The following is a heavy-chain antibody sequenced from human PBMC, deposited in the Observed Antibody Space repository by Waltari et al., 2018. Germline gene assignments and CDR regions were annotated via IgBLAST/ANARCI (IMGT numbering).Heavy chain of an antibody. J-gene: IGHJ4*02. D-gene: IGHD4-17*01. CDR1: GGSISSSSYY. CDR2: IYYSGST. Sequence: QLQLQESGPGLVKPSETLSLTCTVSGGSISSSSYYWGWIRQPPGKGLEWIGSIYYSGSTEYSPSLRSRVTRSVDTSKNQFALKLSSVTAADTAVYYCARDVTTVTPYFDYWGQGTLVTVSS. V-gene: IGHV4-39*07. CDR3: ARDVTTVTPYFDY.